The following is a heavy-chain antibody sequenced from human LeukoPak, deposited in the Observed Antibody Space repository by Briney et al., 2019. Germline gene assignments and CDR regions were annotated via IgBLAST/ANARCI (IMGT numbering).Heavy chain of an antibody. CDR2: MNPNSGNT. V-gene: IGHV1-8*02. Sequence: ASVKVSCKASGYTFTGYYMHWVRQATGQGLEWMGWMNPNSGNTGYAQKFQGRVTMTRNTSISTAYMELSSLRSEDTAVYYCASGRWMITFGGVIAGFDYWGQGTLVTVSS. CDR3: ASGRWMITFGGVIAGFDY. CDR1: GYTFTGYY. J-gene: IGHJ4*02. D-gene: IGHD3-16*02.